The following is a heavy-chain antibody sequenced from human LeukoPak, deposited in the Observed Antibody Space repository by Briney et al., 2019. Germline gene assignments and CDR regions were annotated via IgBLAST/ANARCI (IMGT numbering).Heavy chain of an antibody. CDR1: GYSISSGYY. CDR3: ALIEARTTLFDY. Sequence: SETLSLTCAVSGYSISSGYYWGWIRQPPGKGLEWIGSIYHSGSTYYNPSLKSRVTISVDTSKNQFSLELSSVTAADTAVYYCALIEARTTLFDYWGQGTLVTVSS. J-gene: IGHJ4*02. D-gene: IGHD3-22*01. V-gene: IGHV4-38-2*01. CDR2: IYHSGST.